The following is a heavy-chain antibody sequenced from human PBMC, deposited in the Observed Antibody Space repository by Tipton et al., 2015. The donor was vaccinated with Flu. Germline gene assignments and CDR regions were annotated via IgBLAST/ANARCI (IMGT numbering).Heavy chain of an antibody. V-gene: IGHV4-59*01. Sequence: TLSLTCTVSGGSISSYYWSWIRQPPGKGLEWIGYIYYSGSTNYNPSLKSRVTISADTSYNQFSLKLSSVTAADTGVYYCARGDCSSTSCLDYWGQGTLVAVSS. CDR3: ARGDCSSTSCLDY. CDR2: IYYSGST. CDR1: GGSISSYY. J-gene: IGHJ4*02. D-gene: IGHD2-2*01.